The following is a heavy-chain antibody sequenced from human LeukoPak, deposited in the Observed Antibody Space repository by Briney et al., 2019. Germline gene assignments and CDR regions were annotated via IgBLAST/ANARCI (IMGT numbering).Heavy chain of an antibody. Sequence: PSETLSLTCAVYGGSFSGYYWSWIRQPPGKGLEWIGEINHSGSTNYNPSLKSRVTISVDTSKNQFSLKLSSVTAADTALYYCARGPDRYYYYYYMDVWGKGTTVTVSS. CDR2: INHSGST. CDR3: ARGPDRYYYYYYMDV. CDR1: GGSFSGYY. V-gene: IGHV4-34*01. J-gene: IGHJ6*03.